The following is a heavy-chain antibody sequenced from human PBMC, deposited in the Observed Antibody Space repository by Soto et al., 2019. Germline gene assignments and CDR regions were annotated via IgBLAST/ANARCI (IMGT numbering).Heavy chain of an antibody. CDR3: AKDLRPTTTGVTY. D-gene: IGHD1-26*01. Sequence: PGGSLRLSCAASGFTFDDYAMHWVRQAPGKGLEWVSGISWNSGSIGYADSVKGRFTISRDNAKNSLYLQMNSLRAEDTALYYCAKDLRPTTTGVTYWGQGTRVTVSS. J-gene: IGHJ4*02. CDR1: GFTFDDYA. CDR2: ISWNSGSI. V-gene: IGHV3-9*01.